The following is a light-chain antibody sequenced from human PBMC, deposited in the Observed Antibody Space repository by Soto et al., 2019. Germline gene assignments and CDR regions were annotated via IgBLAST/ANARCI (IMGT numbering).Light chain of an antibody. CDR1: QSISSW. V-gene: IGKV1-5*03. CDR3: QQYDSYPLT. CDR2: KAS. Sequence: DIQMTQSPSTLSASVGDRVTITCRASQSISSWLAWYQQKPGKAPNLLIYKASSLESGVPSRFSGSGSANEFTLTVSSLQPDDFATYYCQQYDSYPLTFGGGTKVEIK. J-gene: IGKJ4*01.